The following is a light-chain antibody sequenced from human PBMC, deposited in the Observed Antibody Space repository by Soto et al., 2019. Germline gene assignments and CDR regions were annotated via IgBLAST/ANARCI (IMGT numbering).Light chain of an antibody. CDR1: QSISDT. Sequence: EIVMTQSPATLSVSPGGRATLSCRSSQSISDTLAWYQQKPGQAPRLLIHGAATRATGFPARFSGSGSETDFTLTISSLQSEDLAVYYGQQYNNWPWTFGQGTKVEIK. J-gene: IGKJ1*01. CDR3: QQYNNWPWT. V-gene: IGKV3-15*01. CDR2: GAA.